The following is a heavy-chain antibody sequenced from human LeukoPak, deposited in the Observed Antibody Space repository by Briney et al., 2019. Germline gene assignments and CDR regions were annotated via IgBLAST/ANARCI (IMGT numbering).Heavy chain of an antibody. D-gene: IGHD4-23*01. Sequence: GGSLRLSCAASGFTFSSYSMNWVRQAPGKGLEWVSSISSSSYIYYADSVKGRFTISRDNAKNSLYLQMNSLRAEDTAVYYCARDQAYGGSSDYWGQGTLVTVSS. CDR3: ARDQAYGGSSDY. J-gene: IGHJ4*02. CDR2: ISSSSYI. CDR1: GFTFSSYS. V-gene: IGHV3-21*01.